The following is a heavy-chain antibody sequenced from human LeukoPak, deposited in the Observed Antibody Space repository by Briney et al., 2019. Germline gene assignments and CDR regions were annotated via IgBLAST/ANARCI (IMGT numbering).Heavy chain of an antibody. J-gene: IGHJ4*02. CDR1: GGSISSGSYY. Sequence: SQTLSLTCTVSGGSISSGSYYWSWIRQPAGKGLEWIGRIYTSGSTNYNPSLKSRVTISVDTSKNQFSLKLSSVTAADTAVYYCARERVYSSSWYFDYWGQGTLVTVSS. CDR2: IYTSGST. D-gene: IGHD6-13*01. CDR3: ARERVYSSSWYFDY. V-gene: IGHV4-61*02.